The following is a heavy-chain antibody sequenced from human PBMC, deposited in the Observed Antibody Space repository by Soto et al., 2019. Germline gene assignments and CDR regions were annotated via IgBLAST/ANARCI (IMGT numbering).Heavy chain of an antibody. V-gene: IGHV5-51*01. J-gene: IGHJ3*02. CDR2: IYPGDSDT. CDR3: AGHASGYFDAFDI. CDR1: GYSFTTYW. Sequence: HGESLKISCKGYGYSFTTYWIGWVRQMPGKGLEWMGVIYPGDSDTRYSPSFQGQVTISAGKSISTAYLQWSSLKASDTAMYYCAGHASGYFDAFDIWGQGTMVTVSS. D-gene: IGHD2-15*01.